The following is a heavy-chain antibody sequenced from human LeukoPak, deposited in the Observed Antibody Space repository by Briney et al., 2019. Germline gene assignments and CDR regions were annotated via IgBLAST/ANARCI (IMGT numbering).Heavy chain of an antibody. V-gene: IGHV1-69*05. CDR2: IIPIFGTA. D-gene: IGHD3-9*01. CDR1: GGTFSSYA. Sequence: ASVKVSCKASGGTFSSYAISWVRQAPGQGLEWMGGIIPIFGTANYAQKFQGRVTITTDESTSTAYMELSSLRSEDTAVYYCARDRDYDILTGYSDAFDIWGQGTMVTVSS. J-gene: IGHJ3*02. CDR3: ARDRDYDILTGYSDAFDI.